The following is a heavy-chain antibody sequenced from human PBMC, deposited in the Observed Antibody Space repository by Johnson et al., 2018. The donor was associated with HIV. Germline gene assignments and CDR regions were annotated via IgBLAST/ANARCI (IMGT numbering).Heavy chain of an antibody. V-gene: IGHV3-20*04. CDR1: GFTFDDYG. CDR3: AKGMGYCGGDCPDAFDI. D-gene: IGHD2-21*01. CDR2: INWNGGST. Sequence: VQLVESGGGVVRPGGSLRLSCAASGFTFDDYGMSWVRQAPGKGLEWVSGINWNGGSTGYADSVKGRFTISRDKSKKTLYLQMNSLRAEDTAVYYCAKGMGYCGGDCPDAFDIWGQGTMVTVSS. J-gene: IGHJ3*02.